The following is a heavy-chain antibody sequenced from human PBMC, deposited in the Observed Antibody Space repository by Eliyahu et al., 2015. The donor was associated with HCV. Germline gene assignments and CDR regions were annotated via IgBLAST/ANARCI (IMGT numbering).Heavy chain of an antibody. D-gene: IGHD4-17*01. CDR2: IYTSGSA. CDR1: GGSISSGSYY. V-gene: IGHV4-61*02. Sequence: QVQLQESGPGLVKPSQTLSLTCTVSGGSISSGSYYWSWIRQPAGKGLEWIGRIYTSGSANYNPSLKSRVTISIDTSKNQFSLNLSSVTAADTAVYYCARALVYGDFFDYWGQGTLVTVSS. J-gene: IGHJ4*02. CDR3: ARALVYGDFFDY.